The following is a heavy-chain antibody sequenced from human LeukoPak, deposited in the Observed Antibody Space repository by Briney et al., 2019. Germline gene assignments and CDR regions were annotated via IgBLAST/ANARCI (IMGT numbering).Heavy chain of an antibody. J-gene: IGHJ4*02. Sequence: SETLSLTCAVYGGSFSGYYWSWIRQPPGKGLEWIGEINHSGSTNYNPSLKSRVTISVDTSKNQFSLKLSSVTAADTAVYYCARGFSSSGNYPTFDYWGQGTLVTVSS. CDR1: GGSFSGYY. CDR2: INHSGST. CDR3: ARGFSSSGNYPTFDY. V-gene: IGHV4-34*01. D-gene: IGHD1-26*01.